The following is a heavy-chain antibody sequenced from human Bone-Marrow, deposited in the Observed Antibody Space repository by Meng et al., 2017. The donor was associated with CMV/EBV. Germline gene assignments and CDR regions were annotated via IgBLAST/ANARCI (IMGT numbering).Heavy chain of an antibody. CDR3: AREERPLGDAFDI. CDR1: GDSINSSPYY. CDR2: IFYSGST. D-gene: IGHD3-16*01. V-gene: IGHV4-39*07. J-gene: IGHJ3*02. Sequence: SETLSLTCTVSGDSINSSPYYWGWVRQTPGKGLEWIGNIFYSGSTYYNPSLKSRVTMSVDTSKNQFSLNLSSVTAADTAVYYCAREERPLGDAFDIWGQGTMVTVSS.